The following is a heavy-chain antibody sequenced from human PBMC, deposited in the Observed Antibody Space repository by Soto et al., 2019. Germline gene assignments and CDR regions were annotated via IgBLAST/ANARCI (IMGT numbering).Heavy chain of an antibody. V-gene: IGHV4-59*08. CDR1: GGSISSYY. CDR3: ARLKEGVPAAIRHYYYYMDV. D-gene: IGHD2-2*02. J-gene: IGHJ6*03. CDR2: IYYSGST. Sequence: SETLSLTCTVSGGSISSYYWSWIRQPPGKGLEWIGYIYYSGSTNYNPSLKSRVTISVDTSKNQFSLKLSSVTAADTAVYYCARLKEGVPAAIRHYYYYMDVWGKGTTVTVSS.